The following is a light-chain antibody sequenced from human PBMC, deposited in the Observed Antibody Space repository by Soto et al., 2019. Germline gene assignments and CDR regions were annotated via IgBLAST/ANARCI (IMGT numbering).Light chain of an antibody. Sequence: TCRASQSISSYLNWYQHKPGKAPQLLIYDASVLETGVPSRFSGSGSGTEFTLAISGLQSDDFATYYCQQYNTYWTFGPGTKVDNK. CDR1: QSISSY. J-gene: IGKJ1*01. V-gene: IGKV1-5*01. CDR2: DAS. CDR3: QQYNTYWT.